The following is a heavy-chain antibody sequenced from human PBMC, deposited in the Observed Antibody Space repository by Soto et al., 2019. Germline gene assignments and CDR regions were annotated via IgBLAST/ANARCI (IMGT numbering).Heavy chain of an antibody. V-gene: IGHV1-69*01. CDR2: IIPIFGTA. Sequence: QVQLVQSGAEVKKPGSSVKVSCKASGGTFSSYAISWVRQAPGQGLEWMGGIIPIFGTANYAQKCEGRVTITADESTSAAYMELSSLRSEDRAVYYCARDCSYYDSSGPPGLWGQGTLVTVSS. J-gene: IGHJ4*02. D-gene: IGHD3-22*01. CDR3: ARDCSYYDSSGPPGL. CDR1: GGTFSSYA.